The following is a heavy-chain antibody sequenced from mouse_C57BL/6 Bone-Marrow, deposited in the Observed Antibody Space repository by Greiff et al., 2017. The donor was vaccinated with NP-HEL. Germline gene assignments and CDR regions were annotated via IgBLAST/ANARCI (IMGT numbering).Heavy chain of an antibody. CDR3: AREGYYGLWYFDV. J-gene: IGHJ1*03. Sequence: VQLQQPGTELVKPGASVKLSCKASGYTFTSYWMHWVKQRPGQGLEWIGNINPSNGGTNYNEKFKSKATLTVAKSSSTAYMQLSSLTSEESAVYYCAREGYYGLWYFDVWGTGTTVTVSS. V-gene: IGHV1-53*01. CDR2: INPSNGGT. CDR1: GYTFTSYW. D-gene: IGHD1-1*01.